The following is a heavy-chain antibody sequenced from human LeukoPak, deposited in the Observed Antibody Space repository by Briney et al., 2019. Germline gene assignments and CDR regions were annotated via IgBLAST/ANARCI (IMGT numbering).Heavy chain of an antibody. CDR1: GFNFDEYA. J-gene: IGHJ3*02. V-gene: IGHV3-9*01. D-gene: IGHD3-22*01. CDR2: ISWDSNGI. CDR3: YKKYYYDSSGYQGGDDAFDI. Sequence: GGSLRLSCAASGFNFDEYAMHWVRQAPGKGLEWVSSISWDSNGIDYADSLKGRFTISRDNSKNTLYLQMNSLRAEDTAVYYRYKKYYYDSSGYQGGDDAFDIWGQGTMVTVSS.